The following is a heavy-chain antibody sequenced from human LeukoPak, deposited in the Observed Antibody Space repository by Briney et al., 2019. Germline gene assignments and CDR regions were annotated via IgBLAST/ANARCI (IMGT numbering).Heavy chain of an antibody. D-gene: IGHD5-24*01. CDR3: ARARGRWLQLPVDY. CDR1: GGSISSYY. V-gene: IGHV4-59*08. J-gene: IGHJ4*02. Sequence: SETLSLTCTVSGGSISSYYWSWIRQPPGKGLEWIGYIYYSGSTNYNPSLKSRVTISVDTSKNQFSLKLSSVTAADTAVYYCARARGRWLQLPVDYWGQGTLVTVSS. CDR2: IYYSGST.